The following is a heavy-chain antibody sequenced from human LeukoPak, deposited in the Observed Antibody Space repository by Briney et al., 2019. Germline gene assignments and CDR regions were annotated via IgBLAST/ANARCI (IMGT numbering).Heavy chain of an antibody. CDR3: ARANWGHPMYYFDY. CDR2: IYSGGST. J-gene: IGHJ4*02. D-gene: IGHD7-27*01. V-gene: IGHV3-66*01. Sequence: GGSLRLSCAASGFTVSSNYMSWVRQAPGKGLEWVSIIYSGGSTYYADSVKGRFTISRDNSKNTLYLQMNSLRAEDTAVYYCARANWGHPMYYFDYWGQGTLVTVSS. CDR1: GFTVSSNY.